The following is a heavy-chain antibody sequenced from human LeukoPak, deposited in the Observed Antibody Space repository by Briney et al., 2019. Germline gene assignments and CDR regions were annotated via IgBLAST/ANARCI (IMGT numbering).Heavy chain of an antibody. CDR1: GFTFSSYG. Sequence: GGSLRLSCAASGFTFSSYGMHWVRQAPGKGLEWVAVISYDGSNKYYAYSVKGRFTISRDNSKNTLYLQMNSPRAEDTAVYYCAKFIRADSFDYWGQGTLVTVSS. D-gene: IGHD3-10*01. J-gene: IGHJ4*02. V-gene: IGHV3-30*18. CDR2: ISYDGSNK. CDR3: AKFIRADSFDY.